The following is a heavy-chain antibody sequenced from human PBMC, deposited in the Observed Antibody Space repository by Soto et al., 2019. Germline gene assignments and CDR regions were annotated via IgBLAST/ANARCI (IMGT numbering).Heavy chain of an antibody. CDR2: INYDGSNK. D-gene: IGHD2-21*01. CDR3: ARCKQKVMHCGLDG. V-gene: IGHV3-33*01. J-gene: IGHJ6*02. Sequence: QVNLVESGGGAVPRGRCLRVPSAASGFIFSSYGMHWVRQAPGKGLEWVAFINYDGSNKFYVDAVNGRFTISRDNSKNMVHLQMNSLRGEDTAVYYCARCKQKVMHCGLDGWGHGATVTVSS. CDR1: GFIFSSYG.